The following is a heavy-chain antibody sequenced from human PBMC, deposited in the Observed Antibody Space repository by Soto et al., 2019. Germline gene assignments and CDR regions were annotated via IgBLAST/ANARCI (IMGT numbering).Heavy chain of an antibody. D-gene: IGHD6-6*01. CDR2: IYHSGST. J-gene: IGHJ5*02. CDR1: GGSISSGGYS. Sequence: SETLSLTCAVSGGSISSGGYSWSWIRQPPGKGLEWIGYIYHSGSTYYNPSLKSRVTISVDRSKNQFSLKLSSVTAADTAVYYCARGASSSSWFDPWGQGTLVTVSS. CDR3: ARGASSSSWFDP. V-gene: IGHV4-30-2*01.